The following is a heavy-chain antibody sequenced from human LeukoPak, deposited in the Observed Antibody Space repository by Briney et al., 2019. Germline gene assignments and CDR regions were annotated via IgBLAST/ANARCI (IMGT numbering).Heavy chain of an antibody. J-gene: IGHJ4*02. CDR3: ARGLGIGKDYSDY. V-gene: IGHV4-61*02. Sequence: PSETLSLTCTVSGGSINSNSYYWSWIRQPAGKGLEWLGRTYSGGNPNYNPSLKSRVTVSADTSKNQFSLNLSSVTAADTAVYYCARGLGIGKDYSDYWGQGTLVTVSS. CDR2: TYSGGNP. D-gene: IGHD7-27*01. CDR1: GGSINSNSYY.